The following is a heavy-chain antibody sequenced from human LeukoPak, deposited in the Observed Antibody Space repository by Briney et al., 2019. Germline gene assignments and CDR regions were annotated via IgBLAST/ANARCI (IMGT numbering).Heavy chain of an antibody. CDR1: GFTFTSYG. J-gene: IGHJ4*02. CDR3: AKGAVAPAME. Sequence: GGSLRLSCAASGFTFTSYGMSWVRQAPGKGLEWVSVISVNGGSTYYADSVKGRFTISRDNSKNTLYLQMNSLPAEDTAVYYCAKGAVAPAMEGGQGILVTVSS. CDR2: ISVNGGST. V-gene: IGHV3-23*01. D-gene: IGHD5-18*01.